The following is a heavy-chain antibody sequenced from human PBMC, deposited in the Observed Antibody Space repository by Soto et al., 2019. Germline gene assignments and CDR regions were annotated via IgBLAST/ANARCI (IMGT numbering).Heavy chain of an antibody. Sequence: QVQLVQSGAEVREPGSSVKVSCEASGGTFRSYAINWVRQAPGQGLEWMGGIIPMFGKANYAEKFLGRVTITADEATRTDYMEVSSLTSEDTAVYYCARSMETNYFYCMDVWGLGTTVTVSS. CDR2: IIPMFGKA. CDR1: GGTFRSYA. V-gene: IGHV1-69*01. CDR3: ARSMETNYFYCMDV. J-gene: IGHJ6*02. D-gene: IGHD2-8*01.